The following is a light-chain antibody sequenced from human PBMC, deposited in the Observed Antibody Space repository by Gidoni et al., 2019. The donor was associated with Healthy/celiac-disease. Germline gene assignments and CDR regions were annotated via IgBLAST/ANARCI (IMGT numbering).Light chain of an antibody. Sequence: SYVLTQPPSVAVAPGQTARITCGGNHIGSKSVHWYQHKPGQAPVLVVYDDSDRPSGIPERFSGSNSGNTATLTISRVEAGDEADYYCQVWDSSSDRVFGGGTKLTVL. CDR1: HIGSKS. CDR3: QVWDSSSDRV. J-gene: IGLJ2*01. V-gene: IGLV3-21*02. CDR2: DDS.